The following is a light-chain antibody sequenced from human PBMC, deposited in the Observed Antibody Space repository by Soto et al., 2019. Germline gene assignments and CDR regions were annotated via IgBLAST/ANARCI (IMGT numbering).Light chain of an antibody. CDR1: QGISNY. Sequence: DIQMTQAPASLSSSVGDRVTITCRASQGISNYLAWYQQKPGKVPKLLIYASSTLQSGVPSRFSGSGSGTDFTLTISSLQPEDVATYYCQKYNSAPRTFGQGTKVEIK. J-gene: IGKJ1*01. CDR3: QKYNSAPRT. CDR2: ASS. V-gene: IGKV1-27*01.